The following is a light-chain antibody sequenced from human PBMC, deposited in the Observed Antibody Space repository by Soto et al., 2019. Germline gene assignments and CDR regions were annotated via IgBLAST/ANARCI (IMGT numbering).Light chain of an antibody. Sequence: RATLSSGATQTVINTHLAWYQETPYQAPRLLIYASSSRATGIPDRFSGSGSGTDFTLTITRLEPEDSAMYYSQQYGSSAGIIFGHGTKVDIK. CDR2: ASS. CDR3: QQYGSSAGII. V-gene: IGKV3-20*01. CDR1: QTVINTH. J-gene: IGKJ1*01.